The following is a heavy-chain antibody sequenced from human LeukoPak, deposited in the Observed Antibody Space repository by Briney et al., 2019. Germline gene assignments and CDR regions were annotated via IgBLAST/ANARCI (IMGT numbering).Heavy chain of an antibody. Sequence: GDSVCVSCKPSGYTFTNYDINWVRQAAGQGIEWMGWMNPNSGKTGYAQKFQGRVTMTRNTSISTAYMELSSLRSEDTAVYYCARPHCSSTDCHPPEWFDPWGQGTLVTVSS. J-gene: IGHJ5*02. D-gene: IGHD2-2*01. CDR1: GYTFTNYD. V-gene: IGHV1-8*01. CDR2: MNPNSGKT. CDR3: ARPHCSSTDCHPPEWFDP.